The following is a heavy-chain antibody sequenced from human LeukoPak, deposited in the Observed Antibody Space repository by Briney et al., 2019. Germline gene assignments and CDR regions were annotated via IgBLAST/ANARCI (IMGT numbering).Heavy chain of an antibody. CDR2: ITSGGAP. CDR1: GFTFSNYA. CDR3: ARDPNGDYIGAFEF. D-gene: IGHD4-17*01. J-gene: IGHJ3*01. V-gene: IGHV3-23*01. Sequence: GGSLRLSCAASGFTFSNYAVMWVRQAPGQGLEWVSAITSGGAPRYADSVKGRFTISRDNSKNTLYLQMNSLRAEDTAQYFCARDPNGDYIGAFEFRGRGTVVTVSS.